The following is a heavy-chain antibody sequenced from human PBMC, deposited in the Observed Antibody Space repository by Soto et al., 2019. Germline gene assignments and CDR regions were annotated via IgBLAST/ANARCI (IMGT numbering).Heavy chain of an antibody. Sequence: QVQLQQWGAGLLKPSETLSLTCAVYGGSFSGYYWSWIRQPPGKGLEWIGEINHSGSTNYNPSLKRRVTISVDTSKNQFSLKLSSVTAADTAVYYCASGDERGMEVWGQGTTVTVSS. CDR3: ASGDERGMEV. V-gene: IGHV4-34*01. CDR1: GGSFSGYY. CDR2: INHSGST. J-gene: IGHJ6*02.